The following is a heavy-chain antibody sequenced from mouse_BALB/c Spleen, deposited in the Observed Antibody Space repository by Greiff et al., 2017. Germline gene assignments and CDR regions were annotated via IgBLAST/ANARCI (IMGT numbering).Heavy chain of an antibody. J-gene: IGHJ2*01. CDR3: ASITTAYFDD. CDR2: IDPANGNT. CDR1: GFNIKDTY. D-gene: IGHD1-2*01. Sequence: EVQLQQSGAELVKPGASVKLSCTASGFNIKDTYMHWVKQRPEQGLEWIGRIDPANGNTKYDPKFQGKATITADTSSNTAYLQLSSLTSEDTAVYYGASITTAYFDDWGQGTTLTVSS. V-gene: IGHV14-3*02.